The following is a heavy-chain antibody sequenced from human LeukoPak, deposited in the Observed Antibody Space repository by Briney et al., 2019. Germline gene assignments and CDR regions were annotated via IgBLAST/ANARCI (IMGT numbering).Heavy chain of an antibody. J-gene: IGHJ4*02. CDR3: AKGRGSSWTYYFDY. CDR1: GFTVSSNY. Sequence: GSLRLSCAASGFTVSSNYMSWVRQAPGKGLEWVSVIYSGGSTYYADSVKGRFTISRDNAKNSLYLQMNSLRPEDTALYYCAKGRGSSWTYYFDYWGQGTLVTVSS. CDR2: IYSGGST. D-gene: IGHD6-13*01. V-gene: IGHV3-53*05.